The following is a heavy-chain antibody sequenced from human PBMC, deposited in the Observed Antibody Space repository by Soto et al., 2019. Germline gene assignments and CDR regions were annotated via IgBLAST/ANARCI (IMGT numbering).Heavy chain of an antibody. CDR3: ARRGFSSSWGYWYFDL. D-gene: IGHD6-13*01. CDR1: GYTFTSYD. CDR2: MNPNSGKT. J-gene: IGHJ2*01. V-gene: IGHV1-8*01. Sequence: QVQLVQSGAEVKKPGASVKVSCKASGYTFTSYDINWVRQATGQGLEWMGWMNPNSGKTGYAQKFQGRVTMTRNTSISTAYMELRSLRSEDTAVYFCARRGFSSSWGYWYFDLWGRGTLVTVSS.